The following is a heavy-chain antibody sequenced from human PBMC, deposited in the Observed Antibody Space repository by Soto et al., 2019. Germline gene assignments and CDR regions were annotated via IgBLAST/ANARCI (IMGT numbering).Heavy chain of an antibody. CDR1: GGSISSYY. CDR2: IYYSGST. Sequence: SETLSLTCTDSGGSISSYYWSWIRQPPRKGLEWIGYIYYSGSTNYNPSLKSRVTISVDTSKNQFSLKLSSVTAADTAVYYCASLRSLRYFDWPGYNWFDPWGQGTLVTVSS. CDR3: ASLRSLRYFDWPGYNWFDP. J-gene: IGHJ5*02. V-gene: IGHV4-59*01. D-gene: IGHD3-9*01.